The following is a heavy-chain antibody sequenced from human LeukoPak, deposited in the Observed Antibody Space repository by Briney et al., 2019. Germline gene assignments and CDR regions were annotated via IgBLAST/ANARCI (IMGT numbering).Heavy chain of an antibody. J-gene: IGHJ6*03. CDR1: GYTFTGYY. CDR3: ARGARADWYYYYYMDV. V-gene: IGHV1-2*02. Sequence: ASVKVSFKASGYTFTGYYMRWVRQAPGQGLEWMGWINPNSGGTNYAQKFQGRVTMTRDTTISTAYMELSRLRSDDTAVYYCARGARADWYYYYYMDVWGKGTTVTVSS. CDR2: INPNSGGT. D-gene: IGHD2-21*01.